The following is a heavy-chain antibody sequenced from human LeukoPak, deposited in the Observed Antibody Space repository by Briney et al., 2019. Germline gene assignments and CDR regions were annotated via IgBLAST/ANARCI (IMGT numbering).Heavy chain of an antibody. CDR3: ARGWGFNDY. V-gene: IGHV4-59*01. CDR2: VHYSGNT. D-gene: IGHD7-27*01. J-gene: IGHJ4*02. CDR1: GGSISGYH. Sequence: SETLSLTCTVSGGSISGYHWSWIRQPPGKGLEWIGYVHYSGNTNYNPSLKSRVTISVDTSKSQFSLNLTSGTAADTAVYYCARGWGFNDYWGQGTLVTVS.